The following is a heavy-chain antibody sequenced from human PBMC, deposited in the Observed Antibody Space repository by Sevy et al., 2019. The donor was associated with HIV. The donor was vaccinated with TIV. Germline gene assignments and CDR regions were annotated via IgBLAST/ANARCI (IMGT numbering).Heavy chain of an antibody. CDR3: ARDRGFLEWLLHYYYYGMDV. CDR2: ISHDGSEK. CDR1: RFSFSVYA. Sequence: GGSLRLSCAASRFSFSVYAMHWVRQDPGRGLEWVAVISHDGSEKFYADSVKGRFTVSRDNSKNMLYLQMNSLRAEDTAVYYCARDRGFLEWLLHYYYYGMDVWGQGTTVTVSS. D-gene: IGHD3-3*01. J-gene: IGHJ6*02. V-gene: IGHV3-30*04.